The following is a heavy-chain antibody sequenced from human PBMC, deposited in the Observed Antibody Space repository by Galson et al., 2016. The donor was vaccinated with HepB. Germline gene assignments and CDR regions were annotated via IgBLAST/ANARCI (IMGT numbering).Heavy chain of an antibody. CDR1: GFKFDDYV. V-gene: IGHV3-9*01. J-gene: IGHJ4*02. CDR2: ISWNSDSV. CDR3: AKGALTGGSPIDY. D-gene: IGHD2-15*01. Sequence: SLRLSCAATGFKFDDYVMVWVRQAPGKGLEWVSGISWNSDSVAYADSVKGRFTISRDNAKNSVYLQMNSLRAEDTALYYCAKGALTGGSPIDYWGQGTMVTVSS.